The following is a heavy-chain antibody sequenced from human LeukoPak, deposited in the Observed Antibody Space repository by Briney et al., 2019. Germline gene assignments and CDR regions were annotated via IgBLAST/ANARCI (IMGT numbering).Heavy chain of an antibody. J-gene: IGHJ6*03. CDR2: LNWNGAST. CDR1: GFTFDDYG. D-gene: IGHD5-12*01. V-gene: IGHV3-20*04. Sequence: GGSLRLSCAASGFTFDDYGLSWVRQVPGKGLEWVSGLNWNGASTGYADSVKGRFTISRDNSKNTLYLQMNSLRAEDTAVYYCAKGQSGYPTYYYYMDVWGKGTTVTISS. CDR3: AKGQSGYPTYYYYMDV.